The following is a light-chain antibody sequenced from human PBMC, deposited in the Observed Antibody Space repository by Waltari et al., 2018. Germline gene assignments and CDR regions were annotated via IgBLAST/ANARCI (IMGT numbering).Light chain of an antibody. Sequence: DTLLTQSPGTLSLSPGERATLSCRASRTVYSDYLAWYQQKSGQAPSRLIYGVSNRATGVADRFSGSGSGTDFYLTITRLEPEDAAVYFCQHYGGFPWSFGQGTKVEI. CDR1: RTVYSDY. J-gene: IGKJ1*01. CDR2: GVS. V-gene: IGKV3-20*01. CDR3: QHYGGFPWS.